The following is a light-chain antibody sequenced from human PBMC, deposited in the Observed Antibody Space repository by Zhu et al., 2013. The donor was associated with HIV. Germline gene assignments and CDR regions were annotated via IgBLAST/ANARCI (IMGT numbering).Light chain of an antibody. CDR1: QSVSNRY. J-gene: IGKJ4*01. CDR2: GAS. V-gene: IGKV3-20*01. CDR3: QQYGSSPLT. Sequence: EIVMTQSPGTLSVSPGERATLSCRASQSVSNRYLAWYQQKPGQAPRLLIYGASSRASGIPDRFSGSGSGTDFTLSISRLDSEDFAIYYCQQYGSSPLTFGGGTTVES.